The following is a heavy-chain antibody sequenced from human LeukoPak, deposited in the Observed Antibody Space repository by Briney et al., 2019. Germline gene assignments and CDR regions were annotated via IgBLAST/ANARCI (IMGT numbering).Heavy chain of an antibody. CDR2: INPRAGST. Sequence: ASVKVSCKASGCTFTTYYMEWVRQAPGQGLEWMGIINPRAGSTSYAQKFQGRVTMTRDTSTSTVYMELSSLRSEDTAFYYCARGPEYGSGWSRGWFDPWGQGTLVTVSS. V-gene: IGHV1-46*01. CDR1: GCTFTTYY. D-gene: IGHD6-19*01. CDR3: ARGPEYGSGWSRGWFDP. J-gene: IGHJ5*02.